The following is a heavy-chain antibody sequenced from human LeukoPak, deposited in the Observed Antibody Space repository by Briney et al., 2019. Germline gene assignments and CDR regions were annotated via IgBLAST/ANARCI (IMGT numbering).Heavy chain of an antibody. D-gene: IGHD3-16*01. CDR3: ARGADTGSYGSLVYFDY. CDR2: FDPEDGAT. J-gene: IGHJ4*02. Sequence: ASVKVSCKVSGYTLTELSMHWVRQAPGKGLEWMGGFDPEDGATIYAQKFQGRVTMTTDTSTSTAYMELRSLRSDDTAVYFCARGADTGSYGSLVYFDYWGQGTLVTVSS. CDR1: GYTLTELS. V-gene: IGHV1-24*01.